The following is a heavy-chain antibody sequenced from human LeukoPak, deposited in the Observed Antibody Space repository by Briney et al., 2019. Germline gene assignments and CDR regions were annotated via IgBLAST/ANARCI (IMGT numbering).Heavy chain of an antibody. D-gene: IGHD1-26*01. J-gene: IGHJ4*02. CDR1: GDSISNYY. CDR3: AVRIVGATRDY. CDR2: INHSGST. V-gene: IGHV4-34*01. Sequence: PSDTLSLTCIVSGDSISNYYWSWIRQPPGKGLEWIGEINHSGSTNYNPSLKSRVTISVDTSKNQFSLKLSSVTAADTAVYYCAVRIVGATRDYWGQGTLVTVSS.